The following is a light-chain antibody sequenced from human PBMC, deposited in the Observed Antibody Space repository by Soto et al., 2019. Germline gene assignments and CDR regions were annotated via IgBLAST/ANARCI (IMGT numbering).Light chain of an antibody. CDR3: QRYNNWPYT. V-gene: IGKV3-15*01. CDR2: GAS. CDR1: QSVNNQ. J-gene: IGKJ2*01. Sequence: EILMTQSPGTLSVSPGERVTLSCRATQSVNNQLVWYQQKPGQSPRLLIYGASTRATDVPARFSGSGSGTEFTLTISSLQSGDFAVYYCQRYNNWPYTFGQGTKVETK.